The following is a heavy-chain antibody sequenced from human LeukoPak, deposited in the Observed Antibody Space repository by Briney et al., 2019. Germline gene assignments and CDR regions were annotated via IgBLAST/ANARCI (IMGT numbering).Heavy chain of an antibody. Sequence: SQTLSLTCTVSGGSISSGGYYWSWIRQPPGKGLEWIGEINHSGSTNYNPSLKSRVTISVDTSKNQFSLKLSSVTAADTAVYYCARADWGSGYYTPFDYWGQGTLVTVSS. V-gene: IGHV4-30-2*01. CDR1: GGSISSGGYY. CDR3: ARADWGSGYYTPFDY. CDR2: INHSGST. J-gene: IGHJ4*02. D-gene: IGHD3-3*01.